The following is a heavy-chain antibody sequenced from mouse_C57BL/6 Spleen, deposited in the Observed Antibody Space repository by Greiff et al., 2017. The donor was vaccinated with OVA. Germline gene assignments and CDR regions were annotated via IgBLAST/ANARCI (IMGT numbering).Heavy chain of an antibody. CDR1: GFTFSDYG. CDR3: ARTGNYGYYYAMDY. Sequence: EVMLVESGGGLVKPGGSLKLSCAASGFTFSDYGMHWVRQAPEKGLEWVAYISSGRSTIYYADTVKGRFTISRDNAKNTLFLQMTSLRSEDTAMYYCARTGNYGYYYAMDYWGQGTSVTVSS. V-gene: IGHV5-17*01. J-gene: IGHJ4*01. CDR2: ISSGRSTI. D-gene: IGHD2-1*01.